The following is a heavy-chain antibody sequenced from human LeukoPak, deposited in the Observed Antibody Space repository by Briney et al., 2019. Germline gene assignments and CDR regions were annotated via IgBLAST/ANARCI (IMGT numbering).Heavy chain of an antibody. CDR1: GFTFSSYA. V-gene: IGHV3-23*01. CDR2: ISGSGGST. CDR3: AKDSWLIQLWLEY. Sequence: PGGSLTLSCAASGFTFSSYAMSCLRQSPGKGLEWVPAISGSGGSTYYADSVKGRFTISRDNSKNTLYLQMNSLRAEDTAVYYCAKDSWLIQLWLEYWGQGTLVAVSS. J-gene: IGHJ4*02. D-gene: IGHD5-18*01.